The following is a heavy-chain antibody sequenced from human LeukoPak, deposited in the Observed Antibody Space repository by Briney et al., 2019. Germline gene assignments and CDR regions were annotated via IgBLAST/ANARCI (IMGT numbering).Heavy chain of an antibody. Sequence: PSETLSLTCSVSGASISSGSYYWSWIRQPPGKGLEWIGYIYYSGSTNYNPSLKSRVTISVDTSKNQFSLKLSSVTAADTAVYYCARRLGGTAAWFDPWGQGTLVTVSS. V-gene: IGHV4-61*01. CDR1: GASISSGSYY. J-gene: IGHJ5*02. CDR2: IYYSGST. D-gene: IGHD1-1*01. CDR3: ARRLGGTAAWFDP.